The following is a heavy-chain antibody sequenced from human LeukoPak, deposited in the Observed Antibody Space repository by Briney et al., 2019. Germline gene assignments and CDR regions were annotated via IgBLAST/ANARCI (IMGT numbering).Heavy chain of an antibody. D-gene: IGHD2-2*02. J-gene: IGHJ6*03. CDR1: GGSFSGYY. CDR2: INHSGST. V-gene: IGHV4-34*01. Sequence: SETLSLTCAVYGGSFSGYYWSWIRQPPGKGLEWIGEINHSGSTNYNPSLKSRVTISVDTSRNQFSLKLSSVTAADTAVYYCARGYCSSTSCYRLNYYYYMDVWGKGTTVTVSS. CDR3: ARGYCSSTSCYRLNYYYYMDV.